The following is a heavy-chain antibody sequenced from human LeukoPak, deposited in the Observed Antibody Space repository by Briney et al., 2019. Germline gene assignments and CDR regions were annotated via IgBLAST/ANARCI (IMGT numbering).Heavy chain of an antibody. CDR3: ARSGRGTYYYFDL. CDR1: NYMLTRYG. CDR2: ISGSTGYT. D-gene: IGHD1-26*01. Sequence: ASVTVSCRASNYMLTRYGISGGRQAPGQGPEWLGWISGSTGYTNYGQNFQGRVTMTTDTSTSTTFMELRSLRFDDTAVYYCARSGRGTYYYFDLWGQGTLVSVSS. J-gene: IGHJ4*02. V-gene: IGHV1-18*01.